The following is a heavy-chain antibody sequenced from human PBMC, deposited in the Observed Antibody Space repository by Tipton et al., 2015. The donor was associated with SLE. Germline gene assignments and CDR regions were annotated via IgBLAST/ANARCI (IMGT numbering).Heavy chain of an antibody. D-gene: IGHD5-12*01. J-gene: IGHJ4*02. Sequence: TLSLTCTVSGGSISSYYWSWIRQPPGKGLEWIGYIYYSGSTNYNPSLKSRVTISVDTSKNQFSRKLSSVTAADTAVYYCAGTDETGGSPIVATTRVDYWGQGTLVTVSS. V-gene: IGHV4-59*08. CDR2: IYYSGST. CDR3: AGTDETGGSPIVATTRVDY. CDR1: GGSISSYY.